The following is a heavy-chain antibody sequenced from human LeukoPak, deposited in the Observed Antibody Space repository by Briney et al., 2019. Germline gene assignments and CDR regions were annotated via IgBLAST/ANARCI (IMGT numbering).Heavy chain of an antibody. Sequence: GGSLRLSCPASGFSFSDYYMSWIRQAPGKGLEWVSHVSSSGSITKYADSVKGRFTISRDNAKNSLFLQMNSLRAEDTAVYYCARGVGRTWSFDRWGQGTLVTVSS. CDR2: VSSSGSIT. V-gene: IGHV3-11*01. CDR1: GFSFSDYY. D-gene: IGHD3-10*01. CDR3: ARGVGRTWSFDR. J-gene: IGHJ4*02.